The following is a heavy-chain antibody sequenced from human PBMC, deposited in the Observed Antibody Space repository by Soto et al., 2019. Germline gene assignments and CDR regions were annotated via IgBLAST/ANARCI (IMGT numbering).Heavy chain of an antibody. CDR2: IWYDGSNK. Sequence: QVQLVESGGGVVQPGRSLRLSCATSGFTFSSYGMHWVRQAPGKGLEWVAVIWYDGSNKYYVDSVKGRFPISRDNSKNTLYLQMDTLRAADTAVYYCARDRRVAVSAPSWFDSWGQGTLVTVSS. V-gene: IGHV3-33*01. CDR3: ARDRRVAVSAPSWFDS. CDR1: GFTFSSYG. J-gene: IGHJ5*01. D-gene: IGHD6-19*01.